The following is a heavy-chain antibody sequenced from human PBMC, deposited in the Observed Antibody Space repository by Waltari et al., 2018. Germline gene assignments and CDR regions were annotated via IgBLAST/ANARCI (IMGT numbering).Heavy chain of an antibody. D-gene: IGHD1-7*01. CDR2: VSAKSDFT. Sequence: EVQLLESGGGLVQPGGSLRLSCVASGFVFGSYAMTWVRQAPGKWLEWVSGVSAKSDFTNYADSVKGRFTISRDNSKNTLYLQMNSLRVEDAALYYCARYISRGRELMSWGQGTLVTVSS. V-gene: IGHV3-23*01. CDR1: GFVFGSYA. CDR3: ARYISRGRELMS. J-gene: IGHJ4*02.